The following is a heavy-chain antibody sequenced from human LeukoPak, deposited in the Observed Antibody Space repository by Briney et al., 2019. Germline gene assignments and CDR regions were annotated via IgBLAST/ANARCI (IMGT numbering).Heavy chain of an antibody. CDR3: ASDYYDSSGYYSLDY. V-gene: IGHV3-11*04. Sequence: GGSLRLSCAASGFTFSDYYMSWIRQAPGKGLEWYSYISSSGSTIYYADSVKGRFTISRDNAKNSLYLQMNSLRAEDTAVYYCASDYYDSSGYYSLDYWGQGTLVTVSS. D-gene: IGHD3-22*01. CDR1: GFTFSDYY. CDR2: ISSSGSTI. J-gene: IGHJ4*02.